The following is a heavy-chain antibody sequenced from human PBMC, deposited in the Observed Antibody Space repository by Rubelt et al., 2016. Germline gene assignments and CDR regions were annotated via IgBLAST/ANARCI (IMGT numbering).Heavy chain of an antibody. J-gene: IGHJ4*02. CDR2: IYYSGRT. CDR1: GGSISSSSYY. D-gene: IGHD1-7*01. Sequence: QLQLQESGPGLVKPSETLSLTCTVSGGSISSSSYYWGWIRQPPGKGLEWIGSIYYSGRTYYNPALKSRVTISVDTSKSQFSLKLSSVTAADTAVYYCARDPRAGTTSFDYWGQGTLVTVSS. CDR3: ARDPRAGTTSFDY. V-gene: IGHV4-39*07.